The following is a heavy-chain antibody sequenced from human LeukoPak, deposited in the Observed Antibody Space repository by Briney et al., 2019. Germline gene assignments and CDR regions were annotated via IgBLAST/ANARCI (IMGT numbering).Heavy chain of an antibody. D-gene: IGHD3-22*01. V-gene: IGHV3-64*01. J-gene: IGHJ3*02. CDR2: ISSNGGST. CDR1: GFTFSSYA. Sequence: PGGALRLSCAASGFTFSSYAMHWVRQAPGKGLEYVSAISSNGGSTYYANSVKGRFTISRDNSKNTLYLQMGSLRAEDMAVYYCARSPQSPSTYYYDSSGYYGGAFDIWGQGTMVTVSS. CDR3: ARSPQSPSTYYYDSSGYYGGAFDI.